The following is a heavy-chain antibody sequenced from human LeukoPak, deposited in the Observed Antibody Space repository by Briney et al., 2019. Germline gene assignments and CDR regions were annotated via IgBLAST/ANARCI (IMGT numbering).Heavy chain of an antibody. CDR1: GYTFTSYA. V-gene: IGHV1-3*01. CDR2: INAGNGNT. D-gene: IGHD5-24*01. Sequence: ASVKVSCKASGYTFTSYAMNWVRQAPGQRLEWMGWINAGNGNTKYSQKFQGRVTITRDTSASTAYMEMRSLRSEDTAVYYCAREIDRDDYNRFFDYWGQGTLVTVSS. CDR3: AREIDRDDYNRFFDY. J-gene: IGHJ4*02.